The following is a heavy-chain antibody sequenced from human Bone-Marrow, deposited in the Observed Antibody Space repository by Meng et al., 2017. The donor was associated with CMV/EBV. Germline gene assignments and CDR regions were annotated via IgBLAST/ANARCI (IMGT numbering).Heavy chain of an antibody. J-gene: IGHJ6*02. CDR3: AREALYYYGMDV. V-gene: IGHV3-53*01. CDR2: IYSGGST. Sequence: GESLKISCTASGFTVSSNYMSWVRQAPGKGLEWVSVIYSGGSTYYADSVKGRFTISRDNSKNTLYLQMNSLRAEDTAVYYCAREALYYYGMDVWGQGTTVTVSS. CDR1: GFTVSSNY.